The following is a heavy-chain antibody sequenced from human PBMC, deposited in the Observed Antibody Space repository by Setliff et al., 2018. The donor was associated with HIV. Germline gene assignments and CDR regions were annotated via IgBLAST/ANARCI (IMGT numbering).Heavy chain of an antibody. J-gene: IGHJ4*02. CDR3: ARGLSFYDPGGFDY. V-gene: IGHV4-38-2*01. Sequence: SETLSLTCAVSSYSISSGYYWGWIRQPPGKGLEWIGYIYTSGSTNYNPSLKSRVTISVDTSKNQFSLKLSSVTAADTAVYYCARGLSFYDPGGFDYWGQGTLVTVSS. D-gene: IGHD3-22*01. CDR2: IYTSGST. CDR1: SYSISSGYY.